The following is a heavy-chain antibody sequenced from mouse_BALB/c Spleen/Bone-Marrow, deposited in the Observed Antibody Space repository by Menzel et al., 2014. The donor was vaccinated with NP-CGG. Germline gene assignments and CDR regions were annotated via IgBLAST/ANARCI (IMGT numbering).Heavy chain of an antibody. CDR3: EGGGGMGTSPLLVY. J-gene: IGHJ3*01. CDR1: GYTFTSYD. CDR2: IYPGDGST. D-gene: IGHD1-3*01. Sequence: LQQSGPELVKPGALVKISCKASGYTFTSYDINWVKQRPGQGLEWIGWIYPGDGSTKYNEKFKGKATLTADKSYSTAYMQPSGVTSKHPQVYFCEGGGGMGTSPLLVYGGQGTLITVS. V-gene: IGHV1S33*01.